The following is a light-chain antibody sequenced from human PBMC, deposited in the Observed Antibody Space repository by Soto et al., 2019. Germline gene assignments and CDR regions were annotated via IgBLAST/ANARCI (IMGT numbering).Light chain of an antibody. CDR1: SGDVGRYNY. CDR2: EVT. CDR3: SSYAGSDVFV. V-gene: IGLV2-8*01. J-gene: IGLJ1*01. Sequence: SVLTQPPSASGSPGQSVSISCTGTSGDVGRYNYVAWYQQHPGKAPKLMIYEVTKRPSGVPARFSGSKFGNTASLTVSGLQADDEADYYCSSYAGSDVFVFGTGTKVTV.